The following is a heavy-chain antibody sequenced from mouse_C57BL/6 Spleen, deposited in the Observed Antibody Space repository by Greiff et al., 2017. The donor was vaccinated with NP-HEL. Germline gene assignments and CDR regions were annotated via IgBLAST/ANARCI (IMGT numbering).Heavy chain of an antibody. CDR3: VRHEGIDGYYPAGFAY. Sequence: EVQRVESGGGLVQPKGSLKLSCAASGFSFNTYAMNWVRQAPGKGLEWVARIRSKSNNYATYYADSVKDRFTISRDDSESMLYLQMNNLKTEDTAMYYCVRHEGIDGYYPAGFAYWGQGTLVTVSA. CDR1: GFSFNTYA. CDR2: IRSKSNNYAT. J-gene: IGHJ3*01. D-gene: IGHD2-3*01. V-gene: IGHV10-1*01.